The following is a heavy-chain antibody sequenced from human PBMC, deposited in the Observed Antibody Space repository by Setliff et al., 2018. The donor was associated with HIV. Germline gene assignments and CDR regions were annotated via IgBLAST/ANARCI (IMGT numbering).Heavy chain of an antibody. CDR2: IYYSGST. D-gene: IGHD3-22*01. CDR1: GGSISSSNYY. CDR3: ARSYSGYPAWYFDL. Sequence: SETLSLTCTVSGGSISSSNYYWGWIRQPPGKGLEWIGNIYYSGSTYYNPSLKSRVTISVDTSKNQFSLKLSSVTAADTALYYCARSYSGYPAWYFDLWGRGTLVTVSS. V-gene: IGHV4-39*07. J-gene: IGHJ2*01.